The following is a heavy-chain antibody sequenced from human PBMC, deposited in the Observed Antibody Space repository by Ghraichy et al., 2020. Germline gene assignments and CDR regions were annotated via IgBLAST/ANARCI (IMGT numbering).Heavy chain of an antibody. D-gene: IGHD1-26*01. Sequence: GGSLRLSCAASGFTFSGYAMSWVRQAPGKGLEWVAGISRSGGSPYYAESVKGRFTISRDNSKNTLYLQMNNLRAEDTAVYYCAKRPSGTYYFDYWGQGTLVTVSS. V-gene: IGHV3-23*01. CDR1: GFTFSGYA. CDR3: AKRPSGTYYFDY. CDR2: ISRSGGSP. J-gene: IGHJ4*02.